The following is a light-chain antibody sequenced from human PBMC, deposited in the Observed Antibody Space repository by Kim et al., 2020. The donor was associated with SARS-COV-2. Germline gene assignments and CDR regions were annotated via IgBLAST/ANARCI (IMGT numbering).Light chain of an antibody. V-gene: IGKV3-20*01. J-gene: IGKJ4*01. CDR2: GAS. CDR1: QTVSNNY. CDR3: QQYGTPPLT. Sequence: LPPGESATLSCRASQTVSNNYLAWYQHKPGQAPRLLIFGASSRATGIPDGFSGSGSETDFTLTIGSLEPEDFAVYYCQQYGTPPLTFGGGTKVEI.